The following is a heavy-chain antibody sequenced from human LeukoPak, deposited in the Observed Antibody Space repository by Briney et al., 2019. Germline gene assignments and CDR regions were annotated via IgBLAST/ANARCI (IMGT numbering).Heavy chain of an antibody. CDR2: IKEDGSEK. V-gene: IGHV3-7*01. CDR3: ARAGLLWFGESYFDY. CDR1: GFTFSSYW. D-gene: IGHD3-10*01. Sequence: GGSLRLSCAASGFTFSSYWMTWVRQAPGKGLEWVANIKEDGSEKHYGDSVKGRFTISRDNAKNSLYLQMASLRAEDTAVYYCARAGLLWFGESYFDYWGQGTLVTVSS. J-gene: IGHJ4*02.